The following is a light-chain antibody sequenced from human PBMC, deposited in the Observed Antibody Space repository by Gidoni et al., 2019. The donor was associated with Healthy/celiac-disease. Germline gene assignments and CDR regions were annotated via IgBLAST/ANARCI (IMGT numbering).Light chain of an antibody. V-gene: IGKV3-11*01. J-gene: IGKJ2*01. CDR2: DAS. CDR1: QSVSSY. Sequence: EIVLTQSPATLSLSPGERATLPCRASQSVSSYLAWSQQKPGQAPRLLIYDASNRATGIPARFSGSGSGTDFTLTISSLEPEDFAVYYCQQRSNWPPTFGQGTKLEIK. CDR3: QQRSNWPPT.